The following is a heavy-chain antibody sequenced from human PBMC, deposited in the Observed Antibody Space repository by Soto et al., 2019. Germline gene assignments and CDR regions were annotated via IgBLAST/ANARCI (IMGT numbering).Heavy chain of an antibody. Sequence: QVQLVESGGGVVQPGRSLRLSCAASGFTFSSYGMHWVRQAPGKGLEWVAVISYDGSNKYYADSVKGRFTISRDNSKNTLYLQMNSLRAEDTAVYYCAKRVARGGFTMIVPLPDYWGQGTLVTVSS. CDR1: GFTFSSYG. V-gene: IGHV3-30*18. CDR3: AKRVARGGFTMIVPLPDY. CDR2: ISYDGSNK. D-gene: IGHD3-22*01. J-gene: IGHJ4*02.